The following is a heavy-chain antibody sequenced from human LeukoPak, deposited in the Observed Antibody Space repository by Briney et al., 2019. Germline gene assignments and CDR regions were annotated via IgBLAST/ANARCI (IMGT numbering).Heavy chain of an antibody. Sequence: GGSLRLSCAASGFTFSSYAMTWVRQAPGKGLEWASAVSGSGGHTYYADSVKGRFTISRDNSKNTLYLQMDTLRAEDTAVYYCAKDAALYPFFFDYWGQGTLVTVSS. CDR1: GFTFSSYA. D-gene: IGHD3-16*01. CDR2: VSGSGGHT. V-gene: IGHV3-23*01. J-gene: IGHJ4*02. CDR3: AKDAALYPFFFDY.